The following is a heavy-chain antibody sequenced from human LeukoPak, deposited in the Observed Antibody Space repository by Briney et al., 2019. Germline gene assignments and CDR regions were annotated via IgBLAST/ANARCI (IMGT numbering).Heavy chain of an antibody. D-gene: IGHD3-3*01. J-gene: IGHJ6*03. CDR2: IIPIFATA. CDR1: GGTFSSYA. CDR3: ARGPIFGVVNPYYYYMDV. Sequence: ASVKVSCKASGGTFSSYAITWVRQAPGQGLEWMGGIIPIFATANYAQKFQGRVTITADESTSTAYMELSSLRSDDTAVYYCARGPIFGVVNPYYYYMDVWGKGTTVTVSS. V-gene: IGHV1-69*13.